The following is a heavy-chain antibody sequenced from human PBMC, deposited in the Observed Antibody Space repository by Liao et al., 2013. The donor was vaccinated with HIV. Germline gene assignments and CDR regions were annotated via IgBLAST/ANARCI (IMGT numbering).Heavy chain of an antibody. V-gene: IGHV4-61*02. CDR3: AIASGYPLNWFDP. CDR2: IYTSGST. CDR1: GGSISSGSYY. D-gene: IGHD3-22*01. J-gene: IGHJ5*02. Sequence: QVQLQESGPGLVKPSQTLSLTCTVSGGSISSGSYYWSWIRQPAGKGLEWIGRIYTSGSTHYNPSLKSRVTISVDTSKNQFSLELSSVTAADTAVYYCAIASGYPLNWFDPWGQGTLGHRLL.